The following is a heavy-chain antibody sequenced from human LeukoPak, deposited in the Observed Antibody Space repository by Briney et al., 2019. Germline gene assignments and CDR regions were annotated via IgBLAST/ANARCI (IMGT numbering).Heavy chain of an antibody. CDR2: IYYSGST. V-gene: IGHV4-59*08. CDR1: GGSISSYY. J-gene: IGHJ3*02. Sequence: ETLSLTCTVSGGSISSYYWSWIRQPPGKGLEWIGYIYYSGSTNYNPSLKSRVTISVDTSKNQFSLKLSSVTAADTAVYYCASPYCSGGSCYDAFDIWGQGTMVTVSS. D-gene: IGHD2-15*01. CDR3: ASPYCSGGSCYDAFDI.